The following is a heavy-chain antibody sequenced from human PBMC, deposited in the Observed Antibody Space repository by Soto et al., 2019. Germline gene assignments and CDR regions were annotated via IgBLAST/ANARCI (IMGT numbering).Heavy chain of an antibody. V-gene: IGHV4-59*08. CDR2: ISHSGST. J-gene: IGHJ4*02. D-gene: IGHD3-22*01. CDR1: GGSISSYY. CDR3: ARYMGATERSGYPWTFDS. Sequence: QVQLQESGPGLVKPSETLSLTCTVSGGSISSYYWSCVRQPPGKGLEWIGYISHSGSTNYNPSLKTRVTISVDTSKNQFSPRVNSVTAPDTAVYYCARYMGATERSGYPWTFDSWGQGILVIASS.